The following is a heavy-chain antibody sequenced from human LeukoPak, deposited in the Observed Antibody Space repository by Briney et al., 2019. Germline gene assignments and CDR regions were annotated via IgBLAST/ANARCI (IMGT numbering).Heavy chain of an antibody. Sequence: ASVKVSCKDSGYTFTSYAMHWVRQAPGQRLEWMGWINAGNGNTKYSQKFQGRVPIPSDTSASTAYMELSSLRSEDTALYYCAIDCSASANWFDPWGQGTLVTVSS. CDR3: AIDCSASANWFDP. V-gene: IGHV1-3*01. CDR1: GYTFTSYA. CDR2: INAGNGNT. J-gene: IGHJ5*02. D-gene: IGHD2-15*01.